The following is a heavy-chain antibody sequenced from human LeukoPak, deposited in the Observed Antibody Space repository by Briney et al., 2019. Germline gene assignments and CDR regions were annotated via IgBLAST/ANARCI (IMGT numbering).Heavy chain of an antibody. V-gene: IGHV3-74*01. J-gene: IGHJ4*02. D-gene: IGHD1-26*01. CDR3: VRDLGGRSGH. Sequence: GGSLRLSCAASGFTFSSNWMHWVRQAPGKGLVWVSRINEDGSTTNYADSVKGRPTIFRDNAKNTLYLQMNSLRAEDTAVYYCVRDLGGRSGHWGQGTLVTVSS. CDR2: INEDGSTT. CDR1: GFTFSSNW.